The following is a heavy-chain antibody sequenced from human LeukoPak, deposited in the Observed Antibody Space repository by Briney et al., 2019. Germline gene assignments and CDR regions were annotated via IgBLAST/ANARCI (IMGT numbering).Heavy chain of an antibody. CDR3: ARVAPLLRYYYGMDV. CDR2: IYYSGST. CDR1: GGSISSSSYY. V-gene: IGHV4-39*07. J-gene: IGHJ6*02. Sequence: SETLSLTCTVSGGSISSSSYYWGWIRQPPGKGLEWIGSIYYSGSTYYNPSLKSRVTISVDTSKNQFSLKLSSVTAADTAVYYCARVAPLLRYYYGMDVWGQGTTVTVSS.